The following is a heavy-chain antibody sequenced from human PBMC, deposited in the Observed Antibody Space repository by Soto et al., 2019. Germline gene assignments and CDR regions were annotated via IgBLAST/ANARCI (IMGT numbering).Heavy chain of an antibody. CDR3: ATERPGTTSMDV. Sequence: QVQLVQSGAEVKKPGASVKVSCKASGYTFTSYDINWVRQATGQGLGWMGWMNPNSGNTGYAQKFQGRVTMTRNTSISTAYMELSSLRSEATAVYYCATERPGTTSMDVWGQGTTVTVSS. J-gene: IGHJ6*02. D-gene: IGHD1-1*01. V-gene: IGHV1-8*01. CDR2: MNPNSGNT. CDR1: GYTFTSYD.